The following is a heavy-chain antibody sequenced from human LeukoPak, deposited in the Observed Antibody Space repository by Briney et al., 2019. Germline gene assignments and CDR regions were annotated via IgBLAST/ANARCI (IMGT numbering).Heavy chain of an antibody. CDR2: IRQDGGEK. V-gene: IGHV3-7*01. D-gene: IGHD6-13*01. J-gene: IGHJ4*01. CDR1: GFTFSSNW. CDR3: ARDGTAAGLYFDL. Sequence: GGSLRLSCAVSGFTFSSNWMNWFRQAPGKGLEWVASIRQDGGEKSYVDSVKGRFTISRDNTKNSLYLQMSSLRAEDTAVYYCARDGTAAGLYFDLWGQGTLVTVSS.